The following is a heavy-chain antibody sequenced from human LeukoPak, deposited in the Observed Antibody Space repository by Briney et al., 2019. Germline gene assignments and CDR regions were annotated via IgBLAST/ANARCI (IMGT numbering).Heavy chain of an antibody. J-gene: IGHJ6*03. CDR1: GGSISSGSYY. CDR2: IYTSGST. D-gene: IGHD6-13*01. Sequence: PSETLSLTCTVSGGSISSGSYYWSWIRQPAGKGLGWIGRIYTSGSTNYNPSLKSRVTISVDTSKNQFSLKLSSVTAADTAVYYCARVCIAAAGTLSRYYYYYMDVWGKGTTVTISS. CDR3: ARVCIAAAGTLSRYYYYYMDV. V-gene: IGHV4-61*02.